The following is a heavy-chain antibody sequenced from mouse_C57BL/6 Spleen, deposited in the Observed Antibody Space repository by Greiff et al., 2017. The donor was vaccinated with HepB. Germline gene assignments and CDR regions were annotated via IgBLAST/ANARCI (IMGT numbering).Heavy chain of an antibody. Sequence: QVQLQQSGAELARPGASVKLSCKASGYTFTSYGISWVKQRPGQGLEWIGEIYPRSGNTYYNEKFKGKATLTADKSSSTAYMELRSLTSEDSAVYFCARHYYGSSYGYYFDYWGQGTTLTVSS. CDR3: ARHYYGSSYGYYFDY. CDR1: GYTFTSYG. V-gene: IGHV1-81*01. CDR2: IYPRSGNT. J-gene: IGHJ2*01. D-gene: IGHD1-1*01.